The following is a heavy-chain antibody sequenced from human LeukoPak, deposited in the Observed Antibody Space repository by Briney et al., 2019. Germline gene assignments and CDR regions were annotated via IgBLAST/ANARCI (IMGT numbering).Heavy chain of an antibody. J-gene: IGHJ3*02. CDR3: ARVNPAIAVAGGDAFDI. Sequence: PSQTLSLTCTVSGGSISSGDYYWSWIRQPPGKGLEWIGYIYYSESTYYNPSLKSRVTISVDTSKNQFSLKLSSVTAADTAVYYCARVNPAIAVAGGDAFDIWGQGTMVTVSS. D-gene: IGHD6-19*01. V-gene: IGHV4-30-4*08. CDR1: GGSISSGDYY. CDR2: IYYSEST.